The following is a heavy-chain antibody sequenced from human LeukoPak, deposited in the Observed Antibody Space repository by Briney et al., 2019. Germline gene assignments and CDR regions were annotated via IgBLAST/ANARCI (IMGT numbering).Heavy chain of an antibody. J-gene: IGHJ3*02. CDR1: GASIRSGDYY. Sequence: SETLSLTCTVSGASIRSGDYYWSWIRRPPGKGLEWIGYIYDSGSTYYNPSLKSRITISVDTSENRFSLKLSSVTATDTAVYYCARDCSGGSCYGAFDIWGQGTMVTVSS. CDR2: IYDSGST. D-gene: IGHD2-15*01. V-gene: IGHV4-30-4*01. CDR3: ARDCSGGSCYGAFDI.